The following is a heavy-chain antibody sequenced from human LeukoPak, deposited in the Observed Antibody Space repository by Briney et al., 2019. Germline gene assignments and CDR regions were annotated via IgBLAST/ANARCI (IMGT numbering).Heavy chain of an antibody. CDR2: IYYSGST. V-gene: IGHV4-61*01. CDR3: ARGWELLSSEAFDI. CDR1: GGSISSSNW. J-gene: IGHJ3*02. Sequence: SETLSLTCAVPGGSISSSNWWSWIRQPPGKGLEWIGYIYYSGSTNYNPSLKSRVTISVDTSKNQFSLKLSSVTAADTAVYYCARGWELLSSEAFDIWGQGTMVTVSS. D-gene: IGHD1-26*01.